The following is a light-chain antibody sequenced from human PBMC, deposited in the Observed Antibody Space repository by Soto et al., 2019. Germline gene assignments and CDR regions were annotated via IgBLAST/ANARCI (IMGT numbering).Light chain of an antibody. Sequence: QSALTQPPSASGSPGQSVTISCTGTSSDVGGYNYVSWYQQHPGKAPKLMIYEVSKRPSGVPDRFSGSKSGNTASLTVSGLQAEDEADYYCSSYAGSNNFPYVFGTGTKVT. V-gene: IGLV2-8*01. J-gene: IGLJ1*01. CDR2: EVS. CDR3: SSYAGSNNFPYV. CDR1: SSDVGGYNY.